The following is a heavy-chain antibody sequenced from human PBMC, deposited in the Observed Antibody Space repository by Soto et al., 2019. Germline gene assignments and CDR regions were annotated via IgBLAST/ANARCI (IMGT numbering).Heavy chain of an antibody. CDR1: GGTFSSYA. J-gene: IGHJ6*02. Sequence: VKVSCKASGGTFSSYAISWVRQAPGQGLEWMGGIIPIFGTANYAQKFQGRVTITADESTSTAYMELSSLRSEDTAVYYCASGLDSNYAYYGMDVWGQGTTVTVSS. D-gene: IGHD4-4*01. V-gene: IGHV1-69*13. CDR2: IIPIFGTA. CDR3: ASGLDSNYAYYGMDV.